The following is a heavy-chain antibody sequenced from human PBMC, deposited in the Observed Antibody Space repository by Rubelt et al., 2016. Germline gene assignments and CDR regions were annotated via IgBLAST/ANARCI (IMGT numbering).Heavy chain of an antibody. J-gene: IGHJ4*02. CDR1: GGSISSYY. V-gene: IGHV4-59*08. CDR2: IYYSGST. CDR3: ARHYCSGGNCYYFNY. Sequence: QVQLQESGPGLVEPSETLSLTCTVPGGSISSYYWSWIRQPPGKGLEWIGYIYYSGSTNYNPSLTTRVTILVDTSKNQFSRTLRSVTAADTAVYYCARHYCSGGNCYYFNYWGQETLVTVSS. D-gene: IGHD2-15*01.